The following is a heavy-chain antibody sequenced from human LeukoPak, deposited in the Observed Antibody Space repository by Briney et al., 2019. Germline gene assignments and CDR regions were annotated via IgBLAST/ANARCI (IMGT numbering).Heavy chain of an antibody. D-gene: IGHD1-26*01. CDR3: AKEGPGNYYSAYFDS. CDR2: SYEASTT. CDR1: GFTFRNYG. Sequence: PGTSLRLSCAASGFTFRNYGMQWVRRAPGKGLEWVAVSYEASTTYYADSVKGRFTISRDNSRNTLSLQMNGLRSEDTAVYYCAKEGPGNYYSAYFDSWGQGTLVTVSS. V-gene: IGHV3-30*18. J-gene: IGHJ4*02.